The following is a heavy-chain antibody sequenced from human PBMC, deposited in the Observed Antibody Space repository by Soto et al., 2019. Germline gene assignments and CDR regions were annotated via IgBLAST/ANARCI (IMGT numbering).Heavy chain of an antibody. CDR2: IGSVGDT. Sequence: EVQLVESGGGLVQPGGSLRLSCAASGFTFSTYDMHWVRQATGEGLEWVSAIGSVGDTFYPDSVKGRFTISRENAKNSLYLQMNSLRAGDTAVYYCTRGKFERGRLAFDIWGQGTVVTVSS. CDR1: GFTFSTYD. V-gene: IGHV3-13*04. CDR3: TRGKFERGRLAFDI. D-gene: IGHD1-1*01. J-gene: IGHJ3*02.